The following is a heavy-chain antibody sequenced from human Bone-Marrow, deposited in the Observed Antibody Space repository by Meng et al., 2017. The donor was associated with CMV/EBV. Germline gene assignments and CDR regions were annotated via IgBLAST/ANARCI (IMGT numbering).Heavy chain of an antibody. Sequence: SETLSLTCTVSGGSISSYYWSWIRQPPGKGLEWIGYIYYSGSTNYNPPLKSRVTISVDTSKNQFSLKLSSVTAADTAVYYCARYYDFWSGYSYGMDVWGQGTTVTVSS. V-gene: IGHV4-59*01. CDR1: GGSISSYY. CDR2: IYYSGST. J-gene: IGHJ6*02. D-gene: IGHD3-3*01. CDR3: ARYYDFWSGYSYGMDV.